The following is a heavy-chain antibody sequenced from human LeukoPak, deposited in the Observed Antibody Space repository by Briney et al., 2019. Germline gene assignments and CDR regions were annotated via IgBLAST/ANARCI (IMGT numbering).Heavy chain of an antibody. CDR3: SRSSGWLSVY. J-gene: IGHJ4*02. V-gene: IGHV3-49*03. CDR1: GFTFCDYL. D-gene: IGHD6-19*01. Sequence: GGSLRLSCTASGFTFCDYLMSWFRQAPGKGREGIGFIRRKLDGGTAEYAASVKGRFTISRDDSTSIAYLQMNSLKTEDTAVYYCSRSSGWLSVYWGQGTLVTVSS. CDR2: IRRKLDGGTA.